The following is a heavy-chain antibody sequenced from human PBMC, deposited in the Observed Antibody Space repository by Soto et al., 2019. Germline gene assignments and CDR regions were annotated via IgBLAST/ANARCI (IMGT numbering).Heavy chain of an antibody. CDR2: ISWNSGSV. J-gene: IGHJ4*02. CDR3: AKDIWLGILMSPDY. Sequence: EVQLVESGGGLVQPGRSLRLSCAASGFTFDDYAMHWVRQAPGKGLEWVSGISWNSGSVGYVDCLEGRFTISRDNAKKSLYLQMNSLRSVHTALYYCAKDIWLGILMSPDYWGQRTMVTVCS. V-gene: IGHV3-9*01. D-gene: IGHD5-18*01. CDR1: GFTFDDYA.